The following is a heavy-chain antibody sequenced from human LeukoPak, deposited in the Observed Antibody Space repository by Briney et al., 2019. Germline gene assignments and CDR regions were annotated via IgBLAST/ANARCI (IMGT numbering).Heavy chain of an antibody. Sequence: SETLSLTCAVYGGSFSGYYWSWIRQPPGKGLEWIGEINHSGSTNYNPSLKSRVTISVDTSKNQFSLKLSSVTAADTAVYYCARGAYDYVWGSYRYIDYRGQGTLVTVSS. J-gene: IGHJ4*02. D-gene: IGHD3-16*02. CDR1: GGSFSGYY. CDR2: INHSGST. CDR3: ARGAYDYVWGSYRYIDY. V-gene: IGHV4-34*01.